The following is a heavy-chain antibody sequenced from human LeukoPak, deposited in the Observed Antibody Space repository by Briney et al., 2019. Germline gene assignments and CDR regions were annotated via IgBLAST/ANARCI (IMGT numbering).Heavy chain of an antibody. V-gene: IGHV3-30-3*01. Sequence: PGGSLRLSCAASVFSFSSFAIQRVRQAPGKGLEWVAMISYDGVNKYYADSVKGRFTISRDNSNNKLYLQVNSLRAEDTAVYYCSRQYCSGGTCCSDYWGQGTLVTVSS. CDR3: SRQYCSGGTCCSDY. D-gene: IGHD2-15*01. J-gene: IGHJ4*02. CDR2: ISYDGVNK. CDR1: VFSFSSFA.